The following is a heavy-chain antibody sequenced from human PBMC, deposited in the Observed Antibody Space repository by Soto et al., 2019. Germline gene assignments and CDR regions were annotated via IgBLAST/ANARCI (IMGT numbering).Heavy chain of an antibody. CDR3: TTDRYSDSTGYYPFLRF. Sequence: EVQLVESGGGLVKPGGSLRLSCVVSDFTFSNAWMNWVRQAPGKGLEWVGHIKSKTDGGTTDYAAPVKGRFTISRDDSKNRLYLQMNSLKTEDTAVYYCTTDRYSDSTGYYPFLRFWGQGTLVTVSS. V-gene: IGHV3-15*07. CDR1: DFTFSNAW. J-gene: IGHJ4*02. D-gene: IGHD3-22*01. CDR2: IKSKTDGGTT.